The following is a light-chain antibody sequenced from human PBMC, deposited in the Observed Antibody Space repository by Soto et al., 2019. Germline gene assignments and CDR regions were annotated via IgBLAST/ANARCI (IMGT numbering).Light chain of an antibody. Sequence: DIQMTQSPSTLSASVGDRVTITCRASQSISTWLAWYQQKPGKAPKLLIYKASSLESGGPSRFSGSGSGTEFTLTISSLQPDDFATYYCQQYNTYPLTFGGGTTVEIK. CDR2: KAS. CDR1: QSISTW. J-gene: IGKJ4*01. CDR3: QQYNTYPLT. V-gene: IGKV1-5*03.